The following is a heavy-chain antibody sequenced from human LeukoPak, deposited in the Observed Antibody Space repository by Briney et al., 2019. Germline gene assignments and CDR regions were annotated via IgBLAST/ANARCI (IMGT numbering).Heavy chain of an antibody. D-gene: IGHD2-2*02. V-gene: IGHV1-8*02. CDR3: ARGGGGYCSSTSCYTHDAFDI. CDR2: MNPNSGNT. Sequence: ASVKVSCKASGGTFISYAISWVRQAPGQGLEWMGWMNPNSGNTGYAQKFRGRATRTSNPSTGTAYMELSSRRSEDTDVYYCARGGGGYCSSTSCYTHDAFDIWGQGTMVTVSS. CDR1: GGTFISYA. J-gene: IGHJ3*02.